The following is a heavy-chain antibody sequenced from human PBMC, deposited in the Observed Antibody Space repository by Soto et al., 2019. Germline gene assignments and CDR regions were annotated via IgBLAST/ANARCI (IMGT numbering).Heavy chain of an antibody. CDR2: IKPSGGST. D-gene: IGHD3-22*01. V-gene: IGHV1-46*01. CDR1: GYTFTSYY. CDR3: ARDGSAWYYDRSAYQGYRAFEI. Sequence: ASVKVSCKASGYTFTSYYMHWVRQAPGQGLEWMAIIKPSGGSTSYAQKFKGRVTMTRDTSTSTVDMELSSLRSEDTAVYYCARDGSAWYYDRSAYQGYRAFEIWRQGTMVTVSS. J-gene: IGHJ3*02.